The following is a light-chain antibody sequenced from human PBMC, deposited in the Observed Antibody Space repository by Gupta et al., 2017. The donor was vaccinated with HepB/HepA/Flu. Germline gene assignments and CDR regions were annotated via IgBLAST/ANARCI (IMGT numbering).Light chain of an antibody. CDR3: MQGTHWPRT. Sequence: DVVMTQSPLSLPVTLGQPASISCRSSQSLVYSNGNTYLTWFQQRPGQSPRRLIYKVSNRDSGVPDRFSGSGSGTDVTLKISRVEAEDVGVYYCMQGTHWPRTFGQGTKREIK. CDR1: QSLVYSNGNTY. CDR2: KVS. V-gene: IGKV2-30*01. J-gene: IGKJ2*01.